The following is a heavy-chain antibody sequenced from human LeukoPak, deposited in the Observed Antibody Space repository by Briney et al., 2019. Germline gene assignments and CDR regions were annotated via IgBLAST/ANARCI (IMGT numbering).Heavy chain of an antibody. CDR2: IYYSGST. Sequence: SETLSLTCTVSGGSISSGDYYWSWIRQPPGKGLEWIGYIYYSGSTYYNPSLKSRVTISVDTSKNQFSLKLSSVTAADTAVYYCARVSSYYYGPDYWGQGTLVTVSS. CDR3: ARVSSYYYGPDY. CDR1: GGSISSGDYY. V-gene: IGHV4-30-4*01. D-gene: IGHD3-10*01. J-gene: IGHJ4*02.